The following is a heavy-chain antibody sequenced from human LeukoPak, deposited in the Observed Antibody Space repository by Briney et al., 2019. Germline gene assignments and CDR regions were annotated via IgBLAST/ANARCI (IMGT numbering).Heavy chain of an antibody. V-gene: IGHV3-49*04. J-gene: IGHJ3*02. CDR2: IRSKAYGGTT. CDR1: GFTFSSYS. Sequence: GGSLRLSCAASGFTFSSYSMNWVRQAPGKGLEWVGFIRSKAYGGTTEYAASVKGRFTISRDDSKSIAYLQMNSLKTEDTAVYYCTREQLYGDYVAGAFDIWGQGTMVTVSS. D-gene: IGHD4-17*01. CDR3: TREQLYGDYVAGAFDI.